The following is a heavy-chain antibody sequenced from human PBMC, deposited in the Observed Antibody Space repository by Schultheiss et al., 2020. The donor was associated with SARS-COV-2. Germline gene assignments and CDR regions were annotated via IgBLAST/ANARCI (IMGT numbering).Heavy chain of an antibody. CDR1: GYTFTSYD. V-gene: IGHV1-8*01. CDR3: ARGRIGIAAAGIFPRYPSDY. CDR2: MNPNSGNT. Sequence: ASVKVSCKASGYTFTSYDINWVRQATGQGLEWMGWMNPNSGNTGYAQKFQGRVTMTRNTSISTAYMELSSLRSEDTAVYYCARGRIGIAAAGIFPRYPSDYWGQGTLVTVSS. D-gene: IGHD6-13*01. J-gene: IGHJ4*02.